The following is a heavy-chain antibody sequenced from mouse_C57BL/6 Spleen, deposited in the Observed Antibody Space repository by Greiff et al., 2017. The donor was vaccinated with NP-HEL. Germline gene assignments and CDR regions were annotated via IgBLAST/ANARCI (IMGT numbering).Heavy chain of an antibody. CDR3: TRPRLAY. CDR2: IDPETGGT. V-gene: IGHV1-15*01. Sequence: QVQLQQSGAELVRPGASVTLSCKASGYTFTDYEMHWVKQTPVHGLEWIGAIDPETGGTAYNQKFKGKAILTADKSSSTAYMELRSLTSADSAVYYCTRPRLAYWGQGTLFTVSA. J-gene: IGHJ3*01. CDR1: GYTFTDYE.